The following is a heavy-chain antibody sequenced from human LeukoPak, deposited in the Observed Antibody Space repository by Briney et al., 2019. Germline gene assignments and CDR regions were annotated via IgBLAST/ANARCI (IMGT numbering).Heavy chain of an antibody. D-gene: IGHD3-9*01. CDR2: ISGRGDIT. V-gene: IGHV3-23*01. J-gene: IGHJ4*02. CDR1: GFNFNSYA. Sequence: GGSLRLSCAASGFNFNSYAMSWVRQAPGKGLQWVSSISGRGDITHYADSVKGRFTIYRDNSKNTVFLQMNWLRADDTAVYYCAKDLTWIPPVLVTFDLRGQGTLVAVSP. CDR3: AKDLTWIPPVLVTFDL.